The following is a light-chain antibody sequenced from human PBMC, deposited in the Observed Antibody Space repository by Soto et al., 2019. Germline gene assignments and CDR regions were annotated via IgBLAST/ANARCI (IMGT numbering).Light chain of an antibody. CDR3: QQRSNWPYLT. J-gene: IGKJ4*01. CDR2: DAS. CDR1: QSVSGY. V-gene: IGKV3-11*01. Sequence: EIVLPQTPDTLSLSPGERATLSCRASQSVSGYLGWYQQKPGQAPRLLIYDASNRAYGVPARFRGSGSGTNFTLTIASLEPDDFAVYYCQQRSNWPYLTFGGGTSV.